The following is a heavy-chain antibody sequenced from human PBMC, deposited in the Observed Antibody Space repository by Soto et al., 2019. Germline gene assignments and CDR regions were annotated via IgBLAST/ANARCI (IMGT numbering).Heavy chain of an antibody. Sequence: SETLSLTCTVSGGSISSGGYYWSWIRQHPGKGLEWIGCIYYSGSTYYNPSLKSRVTISVDTSKNQFSLKLSSVTAAGTAVYYCARDLLRSGYKYWGQGTLVTVS. CDR3: ARDLLRSGYKY. V-gene: IGHV4-31*03. CDR2: IYYSGST. CDR1: GGSISSGGYY. J-gene: IGHJ4*02. D-gene: IGHD3-22*01.